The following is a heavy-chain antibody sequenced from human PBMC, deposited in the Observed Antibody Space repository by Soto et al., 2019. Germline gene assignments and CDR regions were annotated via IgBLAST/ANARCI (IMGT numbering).Heavy chain of an antibody. V-gene: IGHV4-4*02. CDR3: AREAKYYYDSSGSSLGY. CDR2: IYHSGST. Sequence: QVQLQESGPGLVKPSGTLSLTCAVSGGSISSSNWWSWVRQPPGKGLEWIGEIYHSGSTNYNPSLRSRVTISVDKSKNQFSLKLSSVTAADTAVYYCAREAKYYYDSSGSSLGYWGQGTLVTVSS. CDR1: GGSISSSNW. D-gene: IGHD3-22*01. J-gene: IGHJ4*02.